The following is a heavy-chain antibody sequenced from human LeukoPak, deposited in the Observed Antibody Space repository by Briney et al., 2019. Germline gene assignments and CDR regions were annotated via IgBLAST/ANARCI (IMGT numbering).Heavy chain of an antibody. V-gene: IGHV4-59*01. D-gene: IGHD3-16*01. CDR2: IYYSGSS. CDR1: GGSISSYY. CDR3: ARERLGEPFDY. J-gene: IGHJ4*02. Sequence: PSETLSLTCTVSGGSISSYYWSWIRQPPGKGLEWIGYIYYSGSSNYNPSLKSRVTISVDTSKNQFSLKLRSMTAADTAVYYCARERLGEPFDYWGQGTLVTVSS.